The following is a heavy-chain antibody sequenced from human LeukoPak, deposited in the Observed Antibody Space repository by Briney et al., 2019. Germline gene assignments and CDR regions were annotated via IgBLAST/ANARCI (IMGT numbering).Heavy chain of an antibody. J-gene: IGHJ3*02. Sequence: SETLSLTCTVSGGSISSSSYYWGWIRQPPGKGLEWIGSIYYSGSTYYNPSLKSRVTISVDTSKNQFSLKLSSVTAADTAVYYCARGGDYGDYVAAFDIWGQGTMVTVSS. CDR2: IYYSGST. CDR3: ARGGDYGDYVAAFDI. V-gene: IGHV4-39*07. CDR1: GGSISSSSYY. D-gene: IGHD4-17*01.